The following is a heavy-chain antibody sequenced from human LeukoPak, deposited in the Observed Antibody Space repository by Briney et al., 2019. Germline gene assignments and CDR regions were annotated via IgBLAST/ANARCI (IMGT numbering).Heavy chain of an antibody. J-gene: IGHJ4*02. V-gene: IGHV4-34*01. Sequence: SETLSLTCAVHGGSFSDSYWNWIRQPPGKGLEWIGEVTRDGRINCNPSLRGRVTISVDTSMNQFSLRLTSVTAADTAVYYCATIYGDYSDFDSWAQGILVTVSS. CDR3: ATIYGDYSDFDS. CDR2: VTRDGRI. D-gene: IGHD4-17*01. CDR1: GGSFSDSY.